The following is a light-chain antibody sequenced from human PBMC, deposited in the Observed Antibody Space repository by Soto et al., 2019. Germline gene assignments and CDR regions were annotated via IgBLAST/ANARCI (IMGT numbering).Light chain of an antibody. Sequence: EIGMTQYPATLSVSPGERATLSGRAVESISNNLAWYQQKPGQAPRLLINGAATRAAGIPARFSGRGSGTEFTLTISSLQSEDFGVYYCQQYNNWPGTFGQGTKV. V-gene: IGKV3-15*01. CDR3: QQYNNWPGT. CDR1: ESISNN. J-gene: IGKJ1*01. CDR2: GAA.